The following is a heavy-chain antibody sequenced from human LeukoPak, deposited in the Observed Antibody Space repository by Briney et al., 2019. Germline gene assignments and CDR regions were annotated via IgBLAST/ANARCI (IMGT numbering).Heavy chain of an antibody. CDR1: GGSFSGYY. J-gene: IGHJ4*02. V-gene: IGHV4-34*01. CDR2: ISHTGTT. Sequence: SETLSLTCAVYGGSFSGYYWSWIRQPPGKGLEWIGEISHTGTTNYNPSLKSRVTISVDTSKNQFSLKLSSVTAADTAVYYCARTYCTSTSCYAPFDYWGQGTLVTVSS. D-gene: IGHD2-2*01. CDR3: ARTYCTSTSCYAPFDY.